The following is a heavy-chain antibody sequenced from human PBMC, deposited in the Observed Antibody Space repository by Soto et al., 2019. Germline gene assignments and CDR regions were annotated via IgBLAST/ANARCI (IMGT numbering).Heavy chain of an antibody. Sequence: PSETLSLTCAVYGGSFSGYYWSWIRQPPGKGLEWIGEINHSGSTNYNPSLKSRVTISVDTSKNQFSLKLSSVTAADTAVYYCARTTRSWFDPWGQGTLVT. CDR2: INHSGST. CDR1: GGSFSGYY. CDR3: ARTTRSWFDP. J-gene: IGHJ5*02. D-gene: IGHD1-1*01. V-gene: IGHV4-34*01.